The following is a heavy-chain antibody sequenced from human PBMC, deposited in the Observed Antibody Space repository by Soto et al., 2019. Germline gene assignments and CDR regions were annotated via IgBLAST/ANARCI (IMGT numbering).Heavy chain of an antibody. Sequence: GASVKVSCKASGGTFSSYAISWVRQAPGQGLEWMGGIIPIFGTANYAQKFQGRVTITADKSTSTAYMELSSLRSEDTAVYYCARETNGFMGAIAPAGYYYYGMDVWGQGTTVIVSS. CDR2: IIPIFGTA. J-gene: IGHJ6*02. CDR3: ARETNGFMGAIAPAGYYYYGMDV. D-gene: IGHD1-26*01. CDR1: GGTFSSYA. V-gene: IGHV1-69*06.